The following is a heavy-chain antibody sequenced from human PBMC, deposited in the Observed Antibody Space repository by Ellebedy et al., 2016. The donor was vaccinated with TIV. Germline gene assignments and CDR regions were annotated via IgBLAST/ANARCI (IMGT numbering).Heavy chain of an antibody. V-gene: IGHV3-23*01. CDR2: MSGSSGGT. J-gene: IGHJ4*02. CDR1: GFPFSTYA. D-gene: IGHD3-9*01. Sequence: GGSLRLSXVGSGFPFSTYALSWVRQAPGRGLEWVSIMSGSSGGTFYADSVKGRFIISRDFSKNTLYLQMNSLRAEDTARYYCVKDLGFTVTGSWDHWGQGTVVTVSS. CDR3: VKDLGFTVTGSWDH.